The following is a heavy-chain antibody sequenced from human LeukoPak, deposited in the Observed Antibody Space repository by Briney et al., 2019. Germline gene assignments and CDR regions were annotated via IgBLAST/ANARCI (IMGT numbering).Heavy chain of an antibody. V-gene: IGHV3-48*01. Sequence: GGSLRLSCAASGFTFSSHSMNWVRQAPGKGLEWISYISSSSSTISYADSVKGRFTISRDNAKNSMYLQMNSLRGEDTAVYYCARGYGDWGYWGQGTLVTVSS. J-gene: IGHJ4*02. CDR3: ARGYGDWGY. D-gene: IGHD4-17*01. CDR1: GFTFSSHS. CDR2: ISSSSSTI.